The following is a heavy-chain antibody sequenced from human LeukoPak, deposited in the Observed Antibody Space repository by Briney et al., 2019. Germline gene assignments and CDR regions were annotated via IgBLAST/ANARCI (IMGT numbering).Heavy chain of an antibody. CDR3: ARLIIPDYYGSGSYYNGMFHP. Sequence: GGSLRLSCAASGFTFSDYYMSWIRQAPGKGLEWVSYISSSGSTIYYADSVKGRFTISRDNAKNSLYLQMNSLRAEDTALYHCARLIIPDYYGSGSYYNGMFHPWGQGTLVTVSS. D-gene: IGHD3-10*01. CDR1: GFTFSDYY. CDR2: ISSSGSTI. J-gene: IGHJ5*02. V-gene: IGHV3-11*01.